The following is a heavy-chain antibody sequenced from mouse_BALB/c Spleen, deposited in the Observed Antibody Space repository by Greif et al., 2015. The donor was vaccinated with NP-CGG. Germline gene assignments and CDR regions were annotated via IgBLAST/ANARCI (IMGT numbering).Heavy chain of an antibody. Sequence: DLVKPGASVKLSCKASGYTFTSYWINWIKQGPGQGLEWIGRIAPGSGSTYYNEMFKGKATLTVDTSSSTAYIQLSSLSSEDSAVYLCARFYDGYYGAMDYWGQGTSVTVSS. CDR3: ARFYDGYYGAMDY. J-gene: IGHJ4*01. V-gene: IGHV1S41*01. CDR2: IAPGSGST. D-gene: IGHD2-3*01. CDR1: GYTFTSYW.